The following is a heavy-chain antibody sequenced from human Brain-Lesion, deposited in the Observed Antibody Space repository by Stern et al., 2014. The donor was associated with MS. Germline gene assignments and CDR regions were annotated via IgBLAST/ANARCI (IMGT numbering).Heavy chain of an antibody. V-gene: IGHV3-9*01. CDR2: ISWNSGTI. CDR3: ARDITGSSAYFAY. CDR1: GFTLDDYA. D-gene: IGHD1-14*01. J-gene: IGHJ4*02. Sequence: VQLVQSGGDLVQPGRSLRLSCAAFGFTLDDYAMHWVRQAPGKGLARVAGISWNSGTIGYADSVKGRFTTSRDNAYSSLYLQMNSLRPEDTALYYCARDITGSSAYFAYWGQGTLVTVSS.